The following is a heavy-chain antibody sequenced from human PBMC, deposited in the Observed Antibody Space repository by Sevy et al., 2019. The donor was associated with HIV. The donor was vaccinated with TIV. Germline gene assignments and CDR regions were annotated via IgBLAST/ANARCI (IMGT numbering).Heavy chain of an antibody. J-gene: IGHJ3*02. V-gene: IGHV4-59*08. CDR3: ARRNDFAI. CDR1: GGSINSDH. Sequence: SETLCLTCTVSGGSINSDHWNWIRQPPGKGLEWIGYVYYTGGTNYNPSLKNRVTISVDRTKNQFSLNRTSVTAADTAVYYCARRNDFAIWGQGTMVTVSS. CDR2: VYYTGGT.